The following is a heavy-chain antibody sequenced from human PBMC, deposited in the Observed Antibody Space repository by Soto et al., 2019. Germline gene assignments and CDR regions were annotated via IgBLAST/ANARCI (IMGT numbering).Heavy chain of an antibody. V-gene: IGHV3-7*03. J-gene: IGHJ4*02. CDR3: ARDRCTSTSCLFDY. Sequence: PGGSMRLSCAASGFTFSSYWMGWVRQAPGKGLEWVANIKQDGSDKYYVDSVKGRFTISRDNTKNSLYPQMNSLRAEDTAVYYCARDRCTSTSCLFDYWGQGTLVTVSS. CDR2: IKQDGSDK. D-gene: IGHD2-2*01. CDR1: GFTFSSYW.